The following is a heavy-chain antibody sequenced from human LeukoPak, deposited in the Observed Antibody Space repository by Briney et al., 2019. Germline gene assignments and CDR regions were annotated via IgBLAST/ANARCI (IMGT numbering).Heavy chain of an antibody. J-gene: IGHJ6*03. Sequence: SETLSLTCTVSGGSISSYYWSWIRQSPGKGLECIGYIHYTGSTNYSPSLKSRVTISVETSKNQFSLKLKSVTAADTAVYYCAREEDYYYMDVWGKGTTVTISS. CDR2: IHYTGST. CDR1: GGSISSYY. CDR3: AREEDYYYMDV. V-gene: IGHV4-59*01.